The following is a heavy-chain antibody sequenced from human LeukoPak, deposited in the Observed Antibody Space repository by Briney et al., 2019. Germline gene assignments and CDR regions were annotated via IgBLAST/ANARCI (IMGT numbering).Heavy chain of an antibody. V-gene: IGHV3-30*18. D-gene: IGHD6-13*01. CDR2: ISYDGSNK. Sequence: GRSLRLSCAASGFTFSNYGMHWVRQAPGKGLEWVAVISYDGSNKYYADSVKGRFTISRDNSKNTLYLQMNSLRAEDTAVYYCAKDSSLAAAGYWGQGTLVTVSS. CDR1: GFTFSNYG. J-gene: IGHJ4*02. CDR3: AKDSSLAAAGY.